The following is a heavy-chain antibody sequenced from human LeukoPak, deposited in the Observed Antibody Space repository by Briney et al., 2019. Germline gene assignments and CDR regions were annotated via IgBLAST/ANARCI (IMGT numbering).Heavy chain of an antibody. CDR3: AKDLHCSSTSCPYYPEGAFDI. V-gene: IGHV3-23*01. CDR1: GFTFSSYA. D-gene: IGHD2-2*01. CDR2: ISGSGGST. Sequence: GGSLRLSCAASGFTFSSYAMSWVRQAPGKGLEWVSAISGSGGSTYYADSVKGRFTISRDNSKNTLYLQMNSLRAEDTAVYYCAKDLHCSSTSCPYYPEGAFDIWGQGTMVTVSS. J-gene: IGHJ3*02.